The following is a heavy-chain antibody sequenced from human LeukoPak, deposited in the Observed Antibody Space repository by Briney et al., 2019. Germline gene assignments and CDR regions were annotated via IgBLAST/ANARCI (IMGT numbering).Heavy chain of an antibody. J-gene: IGHJ4*02. Sequence: ASVKVSCKVSGYTLTELSMHWVRQAPGKGLEWMGGFDPEDGETIYAQKFQGRVTMTEDTSTDTAYMELSRLRSEDTAVNYCATIPMGSGWYRPPPHTCWGQGTLVTVSS. V-gene: IGHV1-24*01. CDR1: GYTLTELS. D-gene: IGHD6-19*01. CDR3: ATIPMGSGWYRPPPHTC. CDR2: FDPEDGET.